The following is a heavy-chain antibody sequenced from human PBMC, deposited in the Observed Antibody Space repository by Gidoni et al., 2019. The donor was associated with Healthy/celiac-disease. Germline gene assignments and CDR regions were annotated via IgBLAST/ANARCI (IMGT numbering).Heavy chain of an antibody. CDR1: GFTFSNAW. D-gene: IGHD3-22*01. Sequence: EVQLVESGGGLVKPGGSLRLSCAASGFTFSNAWMNWVRQAPGKGLEWVGRIKSKTDGGTTDYAATVKGRFTISRDESKNTLYLQMNSLKTEDTAVYYCTTSVQYDSSGYYYKYYFDYWGQGTLVTVSS. J-gene: IGHJ4*02. CDR2: IKSKTDGGTT. V-gene: IGHV3-15*07. CDR3: TTSVQYDSSGYYYKYYFDY.